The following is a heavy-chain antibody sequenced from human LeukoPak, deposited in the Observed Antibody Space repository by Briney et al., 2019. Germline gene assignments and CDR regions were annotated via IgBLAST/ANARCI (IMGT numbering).Heavy chain of an antibody. J-gene: IGHJ4*02. V-gene: IGHV3-48*01. Sequence: AGGSLRLSCAASAFTFSDYSMNWVRQAPGKGLEWISYISGRSSTTYYADSVRGRFTISRDHAKNSMYLQMNSLRAEDTAVYYCARDRLTSGSYFFDYWGQGTLVTVSS. CDR1: AFTFSDYS. CDR3: ARDRLTSGSYFFDY. CDR2: ISGRSSTT. D-gene: IGHD1-26*01.